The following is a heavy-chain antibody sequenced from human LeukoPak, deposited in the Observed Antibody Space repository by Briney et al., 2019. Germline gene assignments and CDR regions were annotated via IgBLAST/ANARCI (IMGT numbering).Heavy chain of an antibody. CDR3: ARGSGWYESDY. D-gene: IGHD6-19*01. J-gene: IGHJ4*02. CDR2: IYYSGST. V-gene: IGHV4-59*01. Sequence: SETLSLTCTVSGGSISSYYWSWIRQPPGKGLEWIGYIYYSGSTNYNPSLKSRVTISVDTSKNQFSLKLSSVTAADTAVCYCARGSGWYESDYWGQGTLVTVSS. CDR1: GGSISSYY.